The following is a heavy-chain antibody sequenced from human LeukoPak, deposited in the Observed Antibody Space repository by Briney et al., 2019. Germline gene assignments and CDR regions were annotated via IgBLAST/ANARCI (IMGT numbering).Heavy chain of an antibody. J-gene: IGHJ5*02. V-gene: IGHV4-39*07. CDR1: GGSISTSNYY. CDR2: INHSGST. D-gene: IGHD5-18*01. CDR3: ASGKSGYSYGHGRRWFDP. Sequence: SETLSLTCTVSGGSISTSNYYWGWIRQPPGKGLEWIGEINHSGSTSYNPSLKSRVTISVDTSKNQFSLKLSSVTAADTAVYYCASGKSGYSYGHGRRWFDPWGQGTLVTVSS.